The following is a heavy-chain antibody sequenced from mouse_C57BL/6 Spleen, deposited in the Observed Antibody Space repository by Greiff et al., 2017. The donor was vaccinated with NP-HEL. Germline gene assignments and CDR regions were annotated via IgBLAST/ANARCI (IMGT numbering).Heavy chain of an antibody. D-gene: IGHD1-1*01. CDR2: IDPEDGET. J-gene: IGHJ1*03. V-gene: IGHV14-2*01. CDR1: FFNIKDYY. Sequence: VQLKESGAELATPFSSFPFSFTSSFFNIKDYYMHWVKQRTEQGLEWIGRIDPEDGETNYAPKFQGKATITADPSSNTAYLQLSSLTSEDTAVYYCASITTVVAHWYFDVWGTGTTVTVSS. CDR3: ASITTVVAHWYFDV.